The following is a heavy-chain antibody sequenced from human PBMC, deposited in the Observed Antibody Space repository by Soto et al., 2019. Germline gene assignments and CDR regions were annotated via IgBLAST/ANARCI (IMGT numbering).Heavy chain of an antibody. CDR2: VWYDGSNQ. J-gene: IGHJ6*02. V-gene: IGHV3-33*01. CDR3: ARDRQFWGGSYVVFAYKYGMDV. CDR1: GFTFSSYG. D-gene: IGHD3-3*01. Sequence: QVQLVESGGGVVQPGGSLRLSCAASGFTFSSYGMHWVRQAPGKGLQWVALVWYDGSNQYYADSVKGRFTISRDNSKNTLHLQLNSLGAEDMAVYFCARDRQFWGGSYVVFAYKYGMDVWGQGTTVTVSS.